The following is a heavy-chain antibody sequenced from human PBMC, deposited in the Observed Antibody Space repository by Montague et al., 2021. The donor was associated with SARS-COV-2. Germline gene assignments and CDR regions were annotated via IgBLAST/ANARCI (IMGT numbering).Heavy chain of an antibody. CDR1: GFSLTTSGVG. D-gene: IGHD2-21*02. CDR3: AHGDLVASDLFDY. Sequence: PALVKPTQTLTLTCTFSGFSLTTSGVGVGWIRQPPGKALEWLALIDSDDDKRYSPSLKSRLTITKDTSKKQVDLTLTNMDPVDTATYYYAHGDLVASDLFDYWDQGTVVTVYS. V-gene: IGHV2-5*02. CDR2: IDSDDDK. J-gene: IGHJ4*02.